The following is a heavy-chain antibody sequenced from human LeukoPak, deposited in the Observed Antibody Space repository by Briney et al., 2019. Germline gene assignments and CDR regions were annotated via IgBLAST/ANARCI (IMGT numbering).Heavy chain of an antibody. Sequence: ASVTVSCKASGYTFTGYYMHWVRQAPGQGLEWMGWINPNSGGTNYQGRVTMTRDTSISTAYMELSRLRSDDTAVYYCARPPAGILTGWFDYWGQGTLVTVSS. V-gene: IGHV1-2*02. CDR1: GYTFTGYY. CDR2: INPNSGGT. D-gene: IGHD3-9*01. J-gene: IGHJ4*02. CDR3: ARPPAGILTGWFDY.